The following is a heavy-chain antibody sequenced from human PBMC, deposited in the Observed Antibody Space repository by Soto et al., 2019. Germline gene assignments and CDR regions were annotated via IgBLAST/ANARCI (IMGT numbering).Heavy chain of an antibody. J-gene: IGHJ4*02. V-gene: IGHV3-7*01. CDR1: GFSFTNYA. Sequence: EVQLLEAGGGLAQPGGSLRLSCAGSGFSFTNYAMMWVRQAPGKGLEWVANIKQDGTQKYYLDSVRGRFTISRDNAKNSLYLQMDSLRAEDTAVYYCTRDVFDWWGQGTLVTVPS. CDR2: IKQDGTQK. CDR3: TRDVFDW.